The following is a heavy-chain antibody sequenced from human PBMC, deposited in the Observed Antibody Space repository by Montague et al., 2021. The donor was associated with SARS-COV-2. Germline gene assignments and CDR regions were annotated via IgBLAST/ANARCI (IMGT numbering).Heavy chain of an antibody. CDR1: GFDFFNFD. D-gene: IGHD2-8*01. Sequence: SLRLSCAASGFDFFNFDMAWVRQAPGRGLEWISDISSSGATILYADSLKGRFTISRDNIQKSPYLQMNSPRAEDTAVYYCATNKYCTLHDCLHGRHYFDHWGQGTLVTVSS. J-gene: IGHJ4*02. V-gene: IGHV3-48*03. CDR3: ATNKYCTLHDCLHGRHYFDH. CDR2: ISSSGATI.